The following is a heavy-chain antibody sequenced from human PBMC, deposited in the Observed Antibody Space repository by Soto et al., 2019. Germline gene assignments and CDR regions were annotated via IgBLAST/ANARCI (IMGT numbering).Heavy chain of an antibody. J-gene: IGHJ6*02. CDR3: VREDDGGDRDYYGLDV. CDR2: IHSSGSV. V-gene: IGHV4-30-4*01. CDR1: GGSISSYHYH. D-gene: IGHD4-17*01. Sequence: QVQLQESGPGLVRPSQTLSLTCTVSGGSISSYHYHWTWIRQTPGKGLECIGYIHSSGSVYYNPSLQSRVSMSVDKSKNLFSLKLSSVTAADTAVYFCVREDDGGDRDYYGLDVWGQGTTVTVSS.